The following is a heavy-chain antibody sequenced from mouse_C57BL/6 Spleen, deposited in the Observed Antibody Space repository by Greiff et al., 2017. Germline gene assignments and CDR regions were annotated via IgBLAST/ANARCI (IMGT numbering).Heavy chain of an antibody. V-gene: IGHV5-6*01. CDR3: ARHDWDRGYYFDY. Sequence: EVNVVESGGDLVKPGGSLKLSCAASGFTFSSYGMSWVRQTPDKRLEWVATISSGGSYTYYPDSVKGRFSISRDNAKNTQYLQMSSLKSEYTAMYYCARHDWDRGYYFDYWGQGTTLTVSS. CDR2: ISSGGSYT. CDR1: GFTFSSYG. D-gene: IGHD4-1*01. J-gene: IGHJ2*01.